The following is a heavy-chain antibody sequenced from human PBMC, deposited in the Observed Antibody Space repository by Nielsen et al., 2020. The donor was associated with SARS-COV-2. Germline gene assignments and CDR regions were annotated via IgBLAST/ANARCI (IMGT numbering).Heavy chain of an antibody. Sequence: SETLSLTCAVYGGSFSGYYWSWIRQPPGKGLEWIGEINHSGSTNYNPSLKSRFTISVDTSKNQFSLKLSSVTAADTAVYYCARDTKIQLWLGPFDYWGQGTLVTVSS. CDR1: GGSFSGYY. CDR2: INHSGST. D-gene: IGHD5-18*01. CDR3: ARDTKIQLWLGPFDY. V-gene: IGHV4-34*01. J-gene: IGHJ4*02.